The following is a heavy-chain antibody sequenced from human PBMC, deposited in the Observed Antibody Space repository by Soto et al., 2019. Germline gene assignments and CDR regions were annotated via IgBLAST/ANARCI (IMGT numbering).Heavy chain of an antibody. CDR2: INSDGSST. J-gene: IGHJ4*02. V-gene: IGHV3-74*01. Sequence: EVQLVESGGGLVQPGGSLRLSCAASGFTFSSHWLHWVRQAPGKGLVWVSRINSDGSSTNYADSVKGQFTISRDNAKNTVYLQVNSLRAEDTAVYYCARGGSGTYLLDYWGQGTRVTVSS. D-gene: IGHD3-10*01. CDR1: GFTFSSHW. CDR3: ARGGSGTYLLDY.